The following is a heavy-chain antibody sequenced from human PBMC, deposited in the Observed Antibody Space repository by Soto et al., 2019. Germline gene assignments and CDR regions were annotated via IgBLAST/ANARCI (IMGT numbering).Heavy chain of an antibody. V-gene: IGHV1-46*01. D-gene: IGHD2-2*01. Sequence: QVQLAQSGTEVKKPGASVKVSCKTSGYIFTSYYIHWVRQAPGQGLEWMGIINPSGGTTTYAQKCQGRGTMTREKSTSTVYVALCSLRSEATAVYYCARGPATAPDAYWGRGPLVTVAS. CDR1: GYIFTSYY. CDR3: ARGPATAPDAY. J-gene: IGHJ4*02. CDR2: INPSGGTT.